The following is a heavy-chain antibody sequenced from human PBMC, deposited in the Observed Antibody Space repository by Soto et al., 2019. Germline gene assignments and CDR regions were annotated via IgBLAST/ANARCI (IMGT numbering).Heavy chain of an antibody. D-gene: IGHD2-2*01. CDR1: GYTFTVYY. CDR3: ARGCSSTSCYEGPKYFQH. J-gene: IGHJ1*01. V-gene: IGHV1-2*04. CDR2: INPNSGGT. Sequence: QVPLVQSGAEVKKPGASVKVSCKASGYTFTVYYMHWVRQAPGQGLEWMGWINPNSGGTNYAQKFQGWVTMTRDTSISTAYMELSRLRSDDTAVYYCARGCSSTSCYEGPKYFQHWGQGTLVTVSS.